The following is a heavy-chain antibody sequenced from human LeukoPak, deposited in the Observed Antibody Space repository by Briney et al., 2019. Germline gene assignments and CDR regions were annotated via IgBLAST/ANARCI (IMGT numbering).Heavy chain of an antibody. CDR3: AKGPYYYDSSGYYAT. V-gene: IGHV3-23*01. J-gene: IGHJ5*02. CDR2: ISGSGGST. D-gene: IGHD3-22*01. CDR1: GFTFSSYA. Sequence: GGSLRLSCAASGFTFSSYAMSWVRQAPGKGLERVSAISGSGGSTYYADSVKGRFTISRDNSKNTLYLQMNSLRAEDTAVYYCAKGPYYYDSSGYYATWGQGTLVTVSS.